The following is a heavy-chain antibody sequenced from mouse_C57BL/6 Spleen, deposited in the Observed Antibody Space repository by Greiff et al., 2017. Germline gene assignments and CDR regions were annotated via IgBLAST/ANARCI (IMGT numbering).Heavy chain of an antibody. Sequence: EVKLVESGGDLVKPGGSLKLSCAASGFTFSSYGMSWVRQTPDKRLEWVATISSGGSYTYYPDSVKGRFTISRDNAKNTLYLQMSSLKSEDTAMYYCARICLITTVVAPPFAYWGQGTLVTVSA. CDR2: ISSGGSYT. D-gene: IGHD1-1*01. CDR1: GFTFSSYG. CDR3: ARICLITTVVAPPFAY. J-gene: IGHJ3*01. V-gene: IGHV5-6*01.